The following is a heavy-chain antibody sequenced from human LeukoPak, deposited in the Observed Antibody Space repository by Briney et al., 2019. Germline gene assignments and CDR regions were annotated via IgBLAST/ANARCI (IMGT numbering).Heavy chain of an antibody. CDR1: GFTFSSYA. Sequence: GGSLRLSCAASGFTFSSYAMSWVRQAPGKGLEWVSAISGSGGSTYYADSVKGRFTISRDNAKNSLYLQMNSLRAEDTAVYYCARGESRDGYLALDYWGQGTLVTVSS. J-gene: IGHJ4*02. D-gene: IGHD5-24*01. CDR2: ISGSGGST. CDR3: ARGESRDGYLALDY. V-gene: IGHV3-23*01.